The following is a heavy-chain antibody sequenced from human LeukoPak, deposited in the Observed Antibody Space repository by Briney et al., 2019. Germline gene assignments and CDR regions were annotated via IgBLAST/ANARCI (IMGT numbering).Heavy chain of an antibody. CDR2: INHNGNVN. J-gene: IGHJ6*02. Sequence: GGSLRLSCAASGFTFSSYAMSWVRQAPGKGLEWVASINHNGNVNYYVDSVKGRFTISRDNAKNSLYLQMSNLRAEDTAVYFCARGGGLDVWGQGATVTVSS. D-gene: IGHD3-16*01. V-gene: IGHV3-7*03. CDR3: ARGGGLDV. CDR1: GFTFSSYA.